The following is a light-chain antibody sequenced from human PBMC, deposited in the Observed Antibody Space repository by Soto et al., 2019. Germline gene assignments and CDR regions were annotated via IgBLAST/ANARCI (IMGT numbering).Light chain of an antibody. CDR3: SSYTTSNTRQIV. CDR2: DVS. V-gene: IGLV2-14*03. CDR1: SSDVGGYNY. Sequence: QSALTQPASVSGSPGQSITISCTGTSSDVGGYNYVSWYQYHPGKAPKLLIYDVSNRPSGVSNRFSGSKSDNTASLTISGLQPEDEADYYCSSYTTSNTRQIVFGTGTKLTVL. J-gene: IGLJ1*01.